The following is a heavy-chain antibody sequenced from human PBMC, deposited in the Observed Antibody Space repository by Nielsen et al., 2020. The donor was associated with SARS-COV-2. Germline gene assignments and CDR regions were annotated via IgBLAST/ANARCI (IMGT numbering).Heavy chain of an antibody. V-gene: IGHV4-4*02. Sequence: SETLSLTCAVSGDSISSSNWWSWVRQPPGKGLEWIGEIYHSGSTNYNPSLKSRVIISVDKSKNQFSLKLSSVTAADTAVYYCARFTAGAAMVDWGQGTLVTVSS. D-gene: IGHD5-18*01. CDR2: IYHSGST. J-gene: IGHJ4*02. CDR3: ARFTAGAAMVD. CDR1: GDSISSSNW.